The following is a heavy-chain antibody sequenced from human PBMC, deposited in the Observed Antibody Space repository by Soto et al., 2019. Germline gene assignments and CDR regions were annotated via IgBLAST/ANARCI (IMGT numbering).Heavy chain of an antibody. Sequence: ASVKVSCKSSGYAFTGYYIHWVRQAPGQGLEWMGWINPNSGDTNYAQKFQGRVTMTRDTSFSTAYMELSSLRSDDTAVYYCATRYSYVHFWGQGTMVTVSS. CDR3: ATRYSYVHF. J-gene: IGHJ4*02. CDR1: GYAFTGYY. V-gene: IGHV1-2*02. CDR2: INPNSGDT. D-gene: IGHD5-18*01.